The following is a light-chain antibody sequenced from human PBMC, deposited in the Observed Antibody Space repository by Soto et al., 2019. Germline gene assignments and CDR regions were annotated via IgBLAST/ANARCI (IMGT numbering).Light chain of an antibody. CDR3: SSFTSNSTLL. J-gene: IGLJ2*01. CDR1: SSDIGAYNH. V-gene: IGLV2-14*01. CDR2: DVS. Sequence: QSALTQPASVSGSPGQSITISCTGTSSDIGAYNHVSWYQHHPGKAPKLIIYDVSNRPSGVSDRFSGSRSGDAASLTISGLQSEDEADYYCSSFTSNSTLLFGGGTKLTVL.